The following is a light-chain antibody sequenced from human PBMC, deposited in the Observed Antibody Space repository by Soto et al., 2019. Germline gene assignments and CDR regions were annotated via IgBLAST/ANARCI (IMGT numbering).Light chain of an antibody. J-gene: IGKJ1*01. CDR1: QSISVW. V-gene: IGKV1-5*01. CDR2: TXS. Sequence: IHMTQSPSTLPASLGDRVTMSXRPSQSISVWFAWYQQKPGXPPKXXXDTXSSLESGCPSRXSGSGSGTEFTRTISSLHPEYFASYYCQQYKSYSWTFGQGTKVDIK. CDR3: QQYKSYSWT.